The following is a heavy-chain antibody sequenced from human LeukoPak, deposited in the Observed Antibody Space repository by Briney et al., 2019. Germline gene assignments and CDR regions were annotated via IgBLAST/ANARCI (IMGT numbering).Heavy chain of an antibody. CDR1: GYSFINYY. V-gene: IGHV5-51*01. CDR2: IYPGDSDT. Sequence: GESVKVSCRSSGYSFINYYIGWVRHVPGKGPEWMGIIYPGDSDTRYSPSFQGQVTISADKSISTAYLQWSSLKASDTAMYYCARLTVGADFDYWGQGTLVTVSS. CDR3: ARLTVGADFDY. D-gene: IGHD1-26*01. J-gene: IGHJ4*02.